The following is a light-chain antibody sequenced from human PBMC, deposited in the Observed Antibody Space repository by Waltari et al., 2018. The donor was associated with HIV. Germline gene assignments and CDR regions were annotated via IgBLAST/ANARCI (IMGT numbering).Light chain of an antibody. CDR2: HAS. CDR1: ESIFNF. Sequence: DIQMTQTPSSLSASIGDRVTITCRASESIFNFVNWYQQKPGKAPQVLIYHASGLLGGVPSRFSGSGSGTDFTLTISSLQAEDVAVYYCQQYYSTSTTFGQGTKVEIK. J-gene: IGKJ1*01. V-gene: IGKV1-39*01. CDR3: QQYYSTSTT.